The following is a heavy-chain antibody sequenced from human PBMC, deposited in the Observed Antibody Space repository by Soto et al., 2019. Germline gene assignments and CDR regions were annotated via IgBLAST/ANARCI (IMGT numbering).Heavy chain of an antibody. D-gene: IGHD2-15*01. CDR1: GYTFTSYG. CDR2: ISAYNGNT. J-gene: IGHJ4*02. Sequence: ASVKVSCKASGYTFTSYGISWVRQAPGQGLEWMGWISAYNGNTNYAQKLQGRVTMTTDTSTSTAYMELRSLRSDDTAVYYCARGDCSGGSCSDFDYSGQGTLVTVST. V-gene: IGHV1-18*01. CDR3: ARGDCSGGSCSDFDY.